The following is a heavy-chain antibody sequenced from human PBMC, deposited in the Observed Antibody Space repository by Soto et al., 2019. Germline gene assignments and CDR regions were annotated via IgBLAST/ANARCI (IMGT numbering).Heavy chain of an antibody. CDR3: ARARWGIVLMVYSYYYGMDV. J-gene: IGHJ6*02. D-gene: IGHD2-8*01. Sequence: KPSETLSLTCAVYGGSFSGYYWSWIRQPPGKGLEWIGEINHSGSTNYNPSLKSRVTISVDTSKNQFSLKLSSVTAADTAVYYCARARWGIVLMVYSYYYGMDVWGQGTTVTVSS. CDR2: INHSGST. V-gene: IGHV4-34*01. CDR1: GGSFSGYY.